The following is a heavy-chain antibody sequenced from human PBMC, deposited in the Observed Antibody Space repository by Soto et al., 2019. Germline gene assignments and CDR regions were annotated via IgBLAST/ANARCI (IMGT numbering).Heavy chain of an antibody. CDR3: ARSVFP. CDR2: IYYSGST. V-gene: IGHV4-31*03. J-gene: IGHJ5*02. Sequence: QVQLQESGPGLVKPSPTLSLTCTVSGGSISSGGYYWSWIRQHPGKGLEWIGYIYYSGSTYYNPSLKSRVTISGDTAKNQCSRKLTSVTAADTAVDYCARSVFPWGQGTLVTVSS. CDR1: GGSISSGGYY.